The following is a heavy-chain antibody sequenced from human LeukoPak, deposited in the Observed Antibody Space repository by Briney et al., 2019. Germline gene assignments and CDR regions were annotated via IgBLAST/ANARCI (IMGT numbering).Heavy chain of an antibody. D-gene: IGHD3-22*01. J-gene: IGHJ4*02. Sequence: ASVKVSCKASGYTFTSYGISWVRQAPGQGLEWMGWISAYNGNTNYAQKLQGRVTMTTDTSTSTAYMELRSLRSDDTAVYYCARKEGDYDSSSYYPDYYFDYWGQGTLVTVSS. CDR2: ISAYNGNT. CDR1: GYTFTSYG. CDR3: ARKEGDYDSSSYYPDYYFDY. V-gene: IGHV1-18*01.